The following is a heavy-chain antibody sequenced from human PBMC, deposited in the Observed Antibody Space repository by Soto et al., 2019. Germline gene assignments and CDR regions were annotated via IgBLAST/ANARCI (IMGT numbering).Heavy chain of an antibody. V-gene: IGHV3-48*01. J-gene: IGHJ5*02. CDR2: ISSSSSTI. CDR3: AREADYVNWFDP. CDR1: GFTFSSYS. Sequence: EVQLVESGGGLVQPGGSLRLSCAASGFTFSSYSMNWVRQAPGKGLEWVSYISSSSSTIYYADAVKGRFTISRDNAKNSLYLQMNSLRAEDTAVYYCAREADYVNWFDPWCQGTLVTVSS. D-gene: IGHD4-17*01.